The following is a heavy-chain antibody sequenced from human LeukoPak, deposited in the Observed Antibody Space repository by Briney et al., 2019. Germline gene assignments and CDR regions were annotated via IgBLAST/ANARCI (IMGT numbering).Heavy chain of an antibody. CDR2: IIPIFGTA. J-gene: IGHJ3*02. Sequence: SVKVSCKASGGTFSGYAISWVRQAPGQGLEWMGGIIPIFGTANYAQKFQGRVTITADESTSTAYMELSSLRSEDTAVYYCARGLGQQLAQPVDAFDIWGQGTMVTVSS. V-gene: IGHV1-69*01. CDR1: GGTFSGYA. D-gene: IGHD6-13*01. CDR3: ARGLGQQLAQPVDAFDI.